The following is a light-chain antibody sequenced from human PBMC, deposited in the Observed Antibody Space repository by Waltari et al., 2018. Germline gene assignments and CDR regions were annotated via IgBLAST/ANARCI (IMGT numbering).Light chain of an antibody. CDR3: QQLRT. CDR1: QTLSRW. J-gene: IGKJ1*01. Sequence: DIQMTQSPPTLSASLGDRVTITCRSSQTLSRWLAWYQHKPGKAPKLLIYDASNLETGVPSRFSGSRSGTEFTLTISGLQADDFASYYCQQLRTFGQGTKVEI. V-gene: IGKV1-5*01. CDR2: DAS.